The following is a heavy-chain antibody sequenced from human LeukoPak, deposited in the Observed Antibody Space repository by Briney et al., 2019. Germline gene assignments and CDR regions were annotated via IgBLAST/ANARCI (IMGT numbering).Heavy chain of an antibody. CDR1: GFTFSDYE. Sequence: GGSLRPSCAASGFTFSDYEMNWVRQAPGKGLEWVSYISMSGSVIHYADSVKGRFTISRDNAKNSLYLQMNSLRAVDTAVYYCARDGGRTASGFRPHYFDYWGQGALVIVSS. D-gene: IGHD3-16*01. CDR2: ISMSGSVI. CDR3: ARDGGRTASGFRPHYFDY. J-gene: IGHJ4*02. V-gene: IGHV3-48*03.